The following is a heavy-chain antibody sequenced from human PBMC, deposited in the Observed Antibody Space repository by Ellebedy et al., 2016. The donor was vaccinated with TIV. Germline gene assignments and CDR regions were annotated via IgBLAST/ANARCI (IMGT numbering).Heavy chain of an antibody. CDR2: INKDGSEE. D-gene: IGHD2-2*01. Sequence: PGGSLRLSCEASGFPFSTAWMTWVRQAPGKGLEWVANINKDGSEEYYLDSVKGRFTISRDNTKRSSFLQMNSLRAEDTALYYGARGFMPDYWGQGTLVTVSS. V-gene: IGHV3-7*03. CDR3: ARGFMPDY. J-gene: IGHJ4*02. CDR1: GFPFSTAW.